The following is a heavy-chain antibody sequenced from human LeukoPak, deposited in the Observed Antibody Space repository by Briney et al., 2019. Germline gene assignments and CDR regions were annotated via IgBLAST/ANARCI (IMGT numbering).Heavy chain of an antibody. CDR1: GCSFGNFG. J-gene: IGHJ4*02. Sequence: SVKVSCKTSGCSFGNFGLNWVRQAPGQGLEWMGRIIPLLVTTEYAEKFQGRFTISADTSTTTAYMEVNILTFDDTAVYYCGRGRGRGHSITADNPLDYWGEGTLVTVSS. V-gene: IGHV1-69*04. D-gene: IGHD3-3*02. CDR2: IIPLLVTT. CDR3: GRGRGRGHSITADNPLDY.